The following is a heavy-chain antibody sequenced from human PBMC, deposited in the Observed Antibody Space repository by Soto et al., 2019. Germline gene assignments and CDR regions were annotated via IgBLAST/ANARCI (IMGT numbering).Heavy chain of an antibody. CDR2: FDPEDGET. Sequence: QVQLVQSGAEVKKPGASVKVSCKVSGYSLTELSIHWVRQAPGKGLEWMGGFDPEDGETIYAQKFQGRVTMTADTYTDTANMELSSLRSEDTALYYCATDLAVILPAVRNYFDYWGQGTLVTVSS. D-gene: IGHD2-2*01. CDR3: ATDLAVILPAVRNYFDY. V-gene: IGHV1-24*01. J-gene: IGHJ4*02. CDR1: GYSLTELS.